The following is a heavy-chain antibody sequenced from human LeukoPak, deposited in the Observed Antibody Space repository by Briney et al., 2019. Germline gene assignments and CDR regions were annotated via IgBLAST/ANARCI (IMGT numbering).Heavy chain of an antibody. Sequence: ASVKVSCEASGYTFTSYDINWVRQATGQGLEWMGWMNPNSGNTGYAQKFQGRVTMTRNTSISTAYMELSSLRSEDTAVYCCARSGYCSGGSCYGWFDPWGQGTLVTVSS. CDR3: ARSGYCSGGSCYGWFDP. V-gene: IGHV1-8*01. D-gene: IGHD2-15*01. J-gene: IGHJ5*02. CDR2: MNPNSGNT. CDR1: GYTFTSYD.